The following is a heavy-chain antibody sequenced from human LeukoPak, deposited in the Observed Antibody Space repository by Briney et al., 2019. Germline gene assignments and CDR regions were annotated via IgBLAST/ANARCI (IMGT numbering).Heavy chain of an antibody. CDR1: GFTFSSYW. Sequence: SGGSLRLSCAASGFTFSSYWMSWVRQAPGEGLEWVANIKQDGSEKYYVDSVKGRFTISRDNAKNSLYLQMNSLRAEDTAVYYCARVPYSSSWYGRGYYFDYWGQGTLVTVSS. D-gene: IGHD6-13*01. V-gene: IGHV3-7*01. CDR2: IKQDGSEK. CDR3: ARVPYSSSWYGRGYYFDY. J-gene: IGHJ4*02.